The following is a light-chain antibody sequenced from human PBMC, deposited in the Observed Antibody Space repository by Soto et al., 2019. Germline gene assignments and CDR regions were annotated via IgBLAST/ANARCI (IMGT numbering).Light chain of an antibody. J-gene: IGKJ5*01. V-gene: IGKV3-15*01. Sequence: EIVLTQSPATLSLSPGERATLSCRASQSVSNYLAWYQHKPGQAPRLLIYDASTRATGITDRFSGSVSGTEFTLTISSLQSEDFAVYYCQQYNEWPPFTFGQGTRLEIK. CDR1: QSVSNY. CDR3: QQYNEWPPFT. CDR2: DAS.